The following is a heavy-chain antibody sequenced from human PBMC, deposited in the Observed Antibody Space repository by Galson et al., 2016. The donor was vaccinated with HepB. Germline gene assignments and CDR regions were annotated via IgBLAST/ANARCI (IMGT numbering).Heavy chain of an antibody. CDR2: GSGSGGST. D-gene: IGHD3-3*01. CDR1: GFTFSSYW. V-gene: IGHV3-23*01. Sequence: LRLSCAASGFTFSSYWMAWVRQAPGKGLEWVANINQDGSGSGGSTYYADSVKGRFTISRDNSKNTLYLQMSSLRAEDTALYYCAKDFWSTFDYWGQGTWVTVSS. CDR3: AKDFWSTFDY. J-gene: IGHJ4*02.